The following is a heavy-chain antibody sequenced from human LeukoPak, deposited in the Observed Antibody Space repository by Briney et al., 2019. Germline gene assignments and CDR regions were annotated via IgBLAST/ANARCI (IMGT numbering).Heavy chain of an antibody. CDR3: ASRDYYGSGSYAFDI. Sequence: AGGSLRLSCAASGFTFSSYWMHWVRQAPGKGLVWFSRINSDGSSTSYADSVKGRFTISRDNAKNTLYLQMNSLRAEDTAVYYCASRDYYGSGSYAFDIWGQGTMVTVSS. CDR1: GFTFSSYW. V-gene: IGHV3-74*01. CDR2: INSDGSST. D-gene: IGHD3-10*01. J-gene: IGHJ3*02.